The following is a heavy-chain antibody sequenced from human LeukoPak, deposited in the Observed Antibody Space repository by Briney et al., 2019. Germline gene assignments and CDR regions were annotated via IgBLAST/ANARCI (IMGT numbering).Heavy chain of an antibody. CDR3: ARDHSYGGKELAY. D-gene: IGHD4-23*01. Sequence: ASVEVSCKASGYTFSSYGMSWVRQAPGQSLEWMGWISAYNGNTNYAQKFQDRVTMTTDTSTSTAYMELRSLRSDDTAVYYCARDHSYGGKELAYWGQGTLVTVSS. CDR1: GYTFSSYG. V-gene: IGHV1-18*01. J-gene: IGHJ4*02. CDR2: ISAYNGNT.